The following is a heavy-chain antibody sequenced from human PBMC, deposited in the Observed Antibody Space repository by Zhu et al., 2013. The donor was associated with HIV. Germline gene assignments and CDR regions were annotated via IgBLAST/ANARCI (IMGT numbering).Heavy chain of an antibody. CDR1: GFTFSNYP. CDR3: ARAPGSPPYFDY. Sequence: VQLVESGGGVVQPGRSLRLSCAASGFTFSNYPVHWVRQAPGKGLEWVAVISYDGSTKNYADSVKGRFSISRDNSKNTLYLQLDSLGAEDTALYYCARAPGSPPYFDYWGRGTLVTVSS. V-gene: IGHV3-30-3*01. CDR2: ISYDGSTK. J-gene: IGHJ4*01.